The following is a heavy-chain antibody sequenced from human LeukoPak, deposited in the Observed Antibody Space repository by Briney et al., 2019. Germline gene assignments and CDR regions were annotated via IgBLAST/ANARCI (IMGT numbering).Heavy chain of an antibody. CDR1: GGSISSGSYY. Sequence: SETLSLTCTVSGGSISSGSYYWSWIRQPAGKGLEWIGRIYTSGSTNYNPSLKSRVTISVDTSKNRFSLKLSSVTAADTAVYYCAREPVGATAPFDYWGQGTLVTVSS. J-gene: IGHJ4*02. CDR3: AREPVGATAPFDY. CDR2: IYTSGST. V-gene: IGHV4-61*02. D-gene: IGHD1-26*01.